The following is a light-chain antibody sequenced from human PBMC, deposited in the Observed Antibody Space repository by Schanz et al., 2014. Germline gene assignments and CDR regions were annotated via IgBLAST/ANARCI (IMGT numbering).Light chain of an antibody. CDR2: GNS. CDR3: SSYAGSNNLV. Sequence: QSVLTQPPSVSGAPGQGVTISCTGSASNIGAGYDVHWYQQVPGTAPKPLIYGNSNRPSGVPDRFSGSRSGNTASLTVSGLQAEDEADYYCSSYAGSNNLVFGGGTKLPVL. CDR1: ASNIGAGYD. V-gene: IGLV1-40*01. J-gene: IGLJ2*01.